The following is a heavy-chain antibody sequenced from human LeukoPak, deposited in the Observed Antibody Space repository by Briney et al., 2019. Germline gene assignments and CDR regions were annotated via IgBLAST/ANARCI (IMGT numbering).Heavy chain of an antibody. D-gene: IGHD4-17*01. J-gene: IGHJ4*02. Sequence: SQTLSLTCTVSGGSISSGGYSWSWIRQAPGKGLEWIGYIYHSGSTYYNPSLKSRVTISVDRSKNQFSLKLSSVTAADTAVYYCASHNYGKFDYWGQGTLVTVSS. CDR1: GGSISSGGYS. CDR3: ASHNYGKFDY. CDR2: IYHSGST. V-gene: IGHV4-30-2*01.